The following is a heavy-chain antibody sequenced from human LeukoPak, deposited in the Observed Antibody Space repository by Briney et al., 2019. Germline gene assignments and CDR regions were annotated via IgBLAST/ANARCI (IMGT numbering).Heavy chain of an antibody. Sequence: EASVKVSCKASGYTFTSYGISWVRQAPGQGLEWMGWISAYNGNTNYAQKLQGRVTMTTDTSTSTAYMELRSLRSDDTAVYYCARILVPAAIVNWFDPWGQGTLVTVSS. V-gene: IGHV1-18*01. CDR2: ISAYNGNT. D-gene: IGHD2-2*02. CDR3: ARILVPAAIVNWFDP. CDR1: GYTFTSYG. J-gene: IGHJ5*02.